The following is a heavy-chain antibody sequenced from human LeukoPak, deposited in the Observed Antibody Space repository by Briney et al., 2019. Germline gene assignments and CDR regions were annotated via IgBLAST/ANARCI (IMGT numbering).Heavy chain of an antibody. CDR2: YYSGST. Sequence: YYSGSTNYNPSLKSRVTISVDTSKNQFSLKLSSVTAADTAVYYCARHAKLGGDYYYYGMDVWGQGTTVTVSS. J-gene: IGHJ6*02. V-gene: IGHV4-59*08. CDR3: ARHAKLGGDYYYYGMDV. D-gene: IGHD1-7*01.